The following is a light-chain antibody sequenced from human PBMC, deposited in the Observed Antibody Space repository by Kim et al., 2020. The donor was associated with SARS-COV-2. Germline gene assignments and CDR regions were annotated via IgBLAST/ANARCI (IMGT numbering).Light chain of an antibody. CDR2: GAS. CDR3: QQYGSSQT. Sequence: DTVLTQSPGTLSLSPGERATLSCRASQTISSTNLAWYQQKPGQAPRLLIDGASSRATGIPDRFSGSGSGTDFTLTISRLEPEDFAVYYCQQYGSSQTFGQGTKVDIK. J-gene: IGKJ1*01. V-gene: IGKV3-20*01. CDR1: QTISSTN.